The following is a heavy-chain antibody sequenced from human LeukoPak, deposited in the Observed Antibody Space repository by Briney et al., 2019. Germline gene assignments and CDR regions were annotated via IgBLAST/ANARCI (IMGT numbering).Heavy chain of an antibody. V-gene: IGHV3-21*01. Sequence: GGSLRLSCAASGFTFSSYSMNWVRQAPGKGLEWVSSISSSSSYIYYADSVKGRFTISRDNAKNSLYLRMNSLRAEDTAVYYCASPVAVAGTSFDYWGQGTLVTVSS. J-gene: IGHJ4*02. CDR2: ISSSSSYI. D-gene: IGHD6-19*01. CDR1: GFTFSSYS. CDR3: ASPVAVAGTSFDY.